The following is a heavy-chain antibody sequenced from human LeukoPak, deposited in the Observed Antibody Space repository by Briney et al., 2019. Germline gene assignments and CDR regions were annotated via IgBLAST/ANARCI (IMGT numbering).Heavy chain of an antibody. CDR2: IWYDGSNK. CDR1: GFTFSSYG. CDR3: ASTSGWYEPIDY. V-gene: IGHV3-33*01. J-gene: IGHJ4*02. Sequence: GGSLRFSCAASGFTFSSYGMHWVRQAPGKGPEWVAVIWYDGSNKYYADSVKGRFTISRDNSKNTLYLQMNSLRAEDTAVYYCASTSGWYEPIDYWGQGTLVTVSS. D-gene: IGHD6-19*01.